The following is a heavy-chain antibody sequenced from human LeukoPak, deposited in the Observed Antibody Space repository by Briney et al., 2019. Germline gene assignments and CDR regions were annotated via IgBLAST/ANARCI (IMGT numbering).Heavy chain of an antibody. J-gene: IGHJ4*02. Sequence: SETLSVTCTVSGGSISSSSYYWGWIRQPPGEGLEWIGSIYYSGSTYYNPSLKSRVTISVDTSKNQFSLKLSSVTAADTAVYYCAREPLKTTAWSWGQGTLVTVSS. CDR3: AREPLKTTAWS. CDR2: IYYSGST. D-gene: IGHD4-17*01. CDR1: GGSISSSSYY. V-gene: IGHV4-39*07.